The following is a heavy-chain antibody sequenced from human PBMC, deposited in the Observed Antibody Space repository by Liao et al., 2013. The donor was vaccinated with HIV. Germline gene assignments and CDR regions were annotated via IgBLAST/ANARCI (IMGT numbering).Heavy chain of an antibody. Sequence: QLQLQESGPGLVKPSETLSLTCTVSGGSISSSSYFWGWIRQPPGKGLEWIGSMYYSGSTYYTPSLKTRVTISVDTSKNQFSLKLSSVTAADTAVYYCARGQTYYDFIPYYYYMDVWGKGTTVTVSS. CDR2: MYYSGST. V-gene: IGHV4-39*07. CDR1: GGSISSSSYF. J-gene: IGHJ6*03. CDR3: ARGQTYYDFIPYYYYMDV. D-gene: IGHD3-3*01.